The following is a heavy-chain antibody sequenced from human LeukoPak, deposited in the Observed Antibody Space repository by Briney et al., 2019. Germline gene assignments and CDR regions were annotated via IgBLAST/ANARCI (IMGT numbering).Heavy chain of an antibody. D-gene: IGHD3-22*01. CDR1: GYTFTGYY. Sequence: ASVKVSCKASGYTFTGYYMHWVRQAPGQGLEWMGGIIPIFGTANYAQKFQGRVTITTDESTSTAYMELSSLRSEDTAVYYCATRSITMIVVGPFDYWGQGTLVTVSS. J-gene: IGHJ4*02. CDR3: ATRSITMIVVGPFDY. CDR2: IIPIFGTA. V-gene: IGHV1-69*05.